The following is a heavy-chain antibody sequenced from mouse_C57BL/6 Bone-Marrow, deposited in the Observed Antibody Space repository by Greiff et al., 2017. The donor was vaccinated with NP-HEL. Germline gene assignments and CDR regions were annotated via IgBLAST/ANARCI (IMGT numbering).Heavy chain of an antibody. Sequence: VQLQQSGAELVRPGASVKLSCTASGFNIKDDYMHWVQQRPDQGREWIGWIDPENGDTEYASKFQGKATITADTSSNTAYLQLSSLTSEDTAVYYCTTEFTTVVATSRAYWGQGTLVTVSA. CDR2: IDPENGDT. CDR1: GFNIKDDY. CDR3: TTEFTTVVATSRAY. V-gene: IGHV14-4*01. J-gene: IGHJ3*01. D-gene: IGHD1-1*01.